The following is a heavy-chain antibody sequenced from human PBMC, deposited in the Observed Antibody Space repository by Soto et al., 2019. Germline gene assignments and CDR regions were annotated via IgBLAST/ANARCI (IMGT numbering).Heavy chain of an antibody. D-gene: IGHD1-26*01. CDR3: ARVMGSYPTHYYYGMDV. V-gene: IGHV3-30-3*01. CDR2: ISYDGSNK. CDR1: GFTFSSYA. J-gene: IGHJ6*02. Sequence: GGSLRLSCAASGFTFSSYAMHWVRQAPGKGLEWVAVISYDGSNKYYADSVKGRFTISRDNSKNTLYLQMNSLRAEDTAVYYCARVMGSYPTHYYYGMDVWGQGTTVTVSS.